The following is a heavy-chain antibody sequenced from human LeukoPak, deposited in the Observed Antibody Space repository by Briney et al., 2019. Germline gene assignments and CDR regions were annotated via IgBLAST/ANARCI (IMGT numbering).Heavy chain of an antibody. V-gene: IGHV4-34*01. CDR3: ASAPGSSGWLGYDY. CDR2: INHSGST. D-gene: IGHD6-19*01. CDR1: GGSFSGCY. Sequence: PSETLSLTCAVYGGSFSGCYWSWIRQPPGKGLEWIGEINHSGSTNYNPSLKSRVTISVDTSKNQFSLKLSSVAAADTAVYYCASAPGSSGWLGYDYWGQGTLVTVSS. J-gene: IGHJ4*02.